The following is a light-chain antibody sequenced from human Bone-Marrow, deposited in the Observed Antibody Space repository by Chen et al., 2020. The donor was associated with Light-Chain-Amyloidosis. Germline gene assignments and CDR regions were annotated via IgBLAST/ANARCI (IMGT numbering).Light chain of an antibody. J-gene: IGKJ5*01. CDR1: QSVSSF. CDR2: GPS. Sequence: EIVLTQSPATLSLSPGERATLSCRASQSVSSFLAWYQQKPGQAPRLLMFGPSNRATGIPDRFSGSGSGADFTLPISRLEPEDFAVYYCQHFVPSAPVTFGQGTRLEIK. V-gene: IGKV3-11*01. CDR3: QHFVPSAPVT.